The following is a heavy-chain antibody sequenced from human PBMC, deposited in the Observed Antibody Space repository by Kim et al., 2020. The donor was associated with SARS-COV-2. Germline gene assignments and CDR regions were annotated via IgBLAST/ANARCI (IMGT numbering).Heavy chain of an antibody. J-gene: IGHJ5*02. CDR3: ARRNYDFWSGYLTKRNWFDP. V-gene: IGHV4-59*01. CDR2: IYYSGST. Sequence: SETLSLTCTVSGGSISSYYWSWIRQPPGKGLEWIGYIYYSGSTNYNPSLKSRVTISVDTSKNQFSLKLNSVTAADTAVYYCARRNYDFWSGYLTKRNWFDPWGQGTLVTVSS. D-gene: IGHD3-3*01. CDR1: GGSISSYY.